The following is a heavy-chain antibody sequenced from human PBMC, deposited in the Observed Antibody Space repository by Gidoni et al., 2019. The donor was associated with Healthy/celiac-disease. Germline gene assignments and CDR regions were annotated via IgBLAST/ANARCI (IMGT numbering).Heavy chain of an antibody. D-gene: IGHD3-9*01. CDR1: GFTFSRYW. CDR2: IKQDGSEK. CDR3: ARLIGTYDILTGYYNY. Sequence: EVQLVESGGGLVQPGGSLRLSCAASGFTFSRYWMSWVRQAPGKGLEWVANIKQDGSEKYYVDSVKGRFTISRDNAKNSLYLQMNSLRAEDTAVYYCARLIGTYDILTGYYNYWGQGTLVTVSS. J-gene: IGHJ4*02. V-gene: IGHV3-7*03.